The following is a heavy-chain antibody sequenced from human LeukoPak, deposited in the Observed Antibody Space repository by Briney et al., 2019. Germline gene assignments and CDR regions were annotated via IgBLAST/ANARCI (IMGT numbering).Heavy chain of an antibody. CDR3: ARDEGGYDAFDI. CDR1: GFTFSSYG. V-gene: IGHV3-30*03. Sequence: PGRSLRLSCAASGFTFSSYGMHWVRQAPGKGLEWVAVISYDGSNKYYADSVKGRFTISRDNSKNTLYLQMNSLRAEDTAVYYCARDEGGYDAFDIWGQGTMVTVSS. CDR2: ISYDGSNK. D-gene: IGHD6-25*01. J-gene: IGHJ3*02.